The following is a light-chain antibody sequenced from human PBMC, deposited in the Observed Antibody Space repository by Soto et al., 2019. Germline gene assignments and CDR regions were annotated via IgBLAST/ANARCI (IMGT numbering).Light chain of an antibody. Sequence: DIQMTQSPSTLSASVGDRVTITCRASQNINHWLAWYQQKPGKAPKLLIYDASSLESGVPSRFSGGGSGKEFSLTISSLQSDDFAAYYCQQYDSYSSFGPGTKLEIK. J-gene: IGKJ2*01. CDR2: DAS. CDR1: QNINHW. CDR3: QQYDSYSS. V-gene: IGKV1-5*01.